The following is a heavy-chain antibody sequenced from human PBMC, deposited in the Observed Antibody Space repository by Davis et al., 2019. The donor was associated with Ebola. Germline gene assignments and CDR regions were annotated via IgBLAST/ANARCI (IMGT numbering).Heavy chain of an antibody. CDR1: GGSFSGYY. D-gene: IGHD4-11*01. CDR2: INHSGST. J-gene: IGHJ6*04. V-gene: IGHV4-34*01. Sequence: MPGGSLRLSCAVYGGSFSGYYWSWIRQPPGKGLEWIGEINHSGSTNYNPSLKSRVTISVDTSKNQFSLKLSSVTAADTAVYYCARDRKESVTTILYYYYGMDVWGKGTTVTVSS. CDR3: ARDRKESVTTILYYYYGMDV.